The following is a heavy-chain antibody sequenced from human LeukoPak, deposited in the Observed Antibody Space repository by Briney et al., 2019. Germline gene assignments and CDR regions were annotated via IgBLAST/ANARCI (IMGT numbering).Heavy chain of an antibody. CDR1: GYSFTSYW. D-gene: IGHD1-26*01. V-gene: IGHV5-51*01. CDR3: ARYEGIVGATTTSFYGMDV. J-gene: IGHJ6*02. Sequence: GESLKISCKGSGYSFTSYWIGWVRQMPGKGLEWTGIIYPGDSDTRYSPSFQGQVTISADKSISTAYLQWSSLKASDTAMYYCARYEGIVGATTTSFYGMDVWGQGTTVTVSS. CDR2: IYPGDSDT.